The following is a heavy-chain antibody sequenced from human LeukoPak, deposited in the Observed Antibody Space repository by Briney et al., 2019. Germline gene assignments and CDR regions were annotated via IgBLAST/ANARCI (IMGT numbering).Heavy chain of an antibody. CDR2: IYYSGST. J-gene: IGHJ5*02. D-gene: IGHD4-11*01. V-gene: IGHV4-39*07. CDR3: ARALMTRVTTFVWDKWFDP. Sequence: PSETLSLTCTVSGGSISSSSYYWGWIRQPPGKGLEWIGSIYYSGSTYYNPSLKSRVTISVDTSKNQFSMQLNSVTPEDTAVYYCARALMTRVTTFVWDKWFDPWGQGTLVTVSS. CDR1: GGSISSSSYY.